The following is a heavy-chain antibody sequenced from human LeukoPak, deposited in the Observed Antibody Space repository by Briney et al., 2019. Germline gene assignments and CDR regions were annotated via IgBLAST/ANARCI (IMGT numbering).Heavy chain of an antibody. V-gene: IGHV4-39*07. Sequence: PSETLSLTCTVSGGSISSRNYYWGWIRQPPGKGLEWIGSIYHSGSTYYNPSLKSRVTISVDTSKNQFSLKLSSVTAADTAVYYCARTRDGAFDIWGQGTMVTVSS. D-gene: IGHD2-2*01. CDR2: IYHSGST. CDR1: GGSISSRNYY. CDR3: ARTRDGAFDI. J-gene: IGHJ3*02.